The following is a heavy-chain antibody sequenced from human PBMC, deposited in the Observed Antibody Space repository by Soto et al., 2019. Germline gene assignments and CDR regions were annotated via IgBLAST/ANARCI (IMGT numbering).Heavy chain of an antibody. CDR2: ISYDGSNK. Sequence: PGGSLRLSCAASGFTFSSYAMHWVRQAPGKGLEWVAVISYDGSNKYYADSVKGRFTISRDNSKNTLYLQMNSLRAEDTAVYYCARSPTLDTAMVTFYFDYWGQGTLVTVSS. J-gene: IGHJ4*02. V-gene: IGHV3-30-3*01. D-gene: IGHD5-18*01. CDR1: GFTFSSYA. CDR3: ARSPTLDTAMVTFYFDY.